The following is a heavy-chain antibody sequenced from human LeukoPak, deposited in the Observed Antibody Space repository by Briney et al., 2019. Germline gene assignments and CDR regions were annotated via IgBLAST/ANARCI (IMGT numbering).Heavy chain of an antibody. V-gene: IGHV5-51*01. CDR2: IWPGDSST. Sequence: GESLKISCRGSGYSFTDYWVAWVRHMPGKGLEWMGFIWPGDSSTMYSPSFQGQVTISADKSISTAYLQWSSLKASDTAMYYCARTYYDSSGYYLIPFDYWGQGTLVTVSS. D-gene: IGHD3-22*01. CDR3: ARTYYDSSGYYLIPFDY. CDR1: GYSFTDYW. J-gene: IGHJ4*02.